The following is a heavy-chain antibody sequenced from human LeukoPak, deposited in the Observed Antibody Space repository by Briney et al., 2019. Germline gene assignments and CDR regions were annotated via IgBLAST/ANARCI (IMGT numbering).Heavy chain of an antibody. CDR1: GFTFSSYS. V-gene: IGHV3-21*01. D-gene: IGHD1-26*01. Sequence: PGGSLRLSCAASGFTFSSYSMNWVRQAPGKGLEWVSSISSSSSYIYYADSVKGRFTISRDNAKNSLYLQMNSLRAEDTAVYYCARTLYSGSYWFDWRGAFDIWGQGTMVTVSS. CDR2: ISSSSSYI. CDR3: ARTLYSGSYWFDWRGAFDI. J-gene: IGHJ3*02.